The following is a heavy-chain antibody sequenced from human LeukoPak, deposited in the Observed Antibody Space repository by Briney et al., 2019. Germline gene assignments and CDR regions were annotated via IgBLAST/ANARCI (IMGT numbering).Heavy chain of an antibody. J-gene: IGHJ4*02. CDR1: GFTFSSYA. CDR2: ISYDGSNK. V-gene: IGHV3-30*01. Sequence: PGGSLRLSCAASGFTFSSYAMHWVRQAPGKGLEGVAVISYDGSNKYYADSVKGRFTISRDNSKNTLYLQMNSLRAEDTAVYYCARAVAMVRGVMDYWGQGTLVTVSS. CDR3: ARAVAMVRGVMDY. D-gene: IGHD3-10*01.